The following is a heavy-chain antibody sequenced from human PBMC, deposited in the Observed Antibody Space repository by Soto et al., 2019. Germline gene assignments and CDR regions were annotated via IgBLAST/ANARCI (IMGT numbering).Heavy chain of an antibody. V-gene: IGHV1-3*01. J-gene: IGHJ4*02. CDR2: INAGNGNT. CDR3: ARVGLVGADEVGYLDY. D-gene: IGHD2-15*01. CDR1: GYIFTTYA. Sequence: ASVKVSCTASGYIFTTYAMHWVRQAPGQRLEWMGWINAGNGNTRYSQKFQGRVTITSDTSASTAYMEVSSLRSEDTAVYYCARVGLVGADEVGYLDYWGQGTLVTVSS.